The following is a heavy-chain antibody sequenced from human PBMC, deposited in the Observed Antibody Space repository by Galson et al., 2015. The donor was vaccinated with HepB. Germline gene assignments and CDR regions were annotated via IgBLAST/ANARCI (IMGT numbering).Heavy chain of an antibody. V-gene: IGHV3-21*01. CDR1: GFTFSSYN. Sequence: SLRFSCAASGFTFSSYNMNWVRQAPGKGLEWVPSISSSSNYISYADSVKGRFTISRDNAKNSLYLQMNSLRVEDTAVYYCARDWGIAVAGTWWFDPWGQGTLVTVSS. D-gene: IGHD6-19*01. CDR3: ARDWGIAVAGTWWFDP. J-gene: IGHJ5*02. CDR2: ISSSSNYI.